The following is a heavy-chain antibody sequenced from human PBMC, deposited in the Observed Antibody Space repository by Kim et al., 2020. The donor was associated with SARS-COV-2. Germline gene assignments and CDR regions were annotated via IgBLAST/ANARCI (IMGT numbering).Heavy chain of an antibody. CDR3: AREEFAMVTYDY. D-gene: IGHD5-18*01. V-gene: IGHV3-30*14. J-gene: IGHJ4*02. CDR2: ISNDGRNT. Sequence: GGSLRLSCAASGFSFNTHTLHWVRQAPGKGLEWVALISNDGRNTYYTDSVKGRFTVSRDIVNNTLHLQMNSLRPEDTALYFCAREEFAMVTYDYWGQGAPVTVSS. CDR1: GFSFNTHT.